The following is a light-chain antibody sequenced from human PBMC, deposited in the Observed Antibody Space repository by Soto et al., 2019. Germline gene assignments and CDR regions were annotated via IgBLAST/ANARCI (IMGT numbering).Light chain of an antibody. CDR3: SSYTSSYTVV. CDR1: SSDVGGYNY. J-gene: IGLJ2*01. CDR2: DVS. V-gene: IGLV2-14*03. Sequence: QSALTQPASVSGSPGQSITISCTGTSSDVGGYNYVSWYQQHPGKAPKLIIYDVSNGPSGVSNRFSGSKSGNTASLTIPGLQAEDEADYYCSSYTSSYTVVFGGGTKVTVL.